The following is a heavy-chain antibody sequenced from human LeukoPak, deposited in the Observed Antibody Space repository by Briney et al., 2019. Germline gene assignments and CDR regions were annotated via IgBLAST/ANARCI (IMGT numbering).Heavy chain of an antibody. J-gene: IGHJ5*02. CDR1: GFTFSSYA. CDR3: ARGLKWSTARNWFDP. CDR2: ISYDGSNK. Sequence: PGGSLRLSCAASGFTFSSYAMHWVRQAPGKGLEWVAVISYDGSNKYYADSVKGRFTISRDNSKNTLYLQMNSLRAEDTAVYYCARGLKWSTARNWFDPWGQGTLVTVSS. V-gene: IGHV3-30-3*01. D-gene: IGHD2-15*01.